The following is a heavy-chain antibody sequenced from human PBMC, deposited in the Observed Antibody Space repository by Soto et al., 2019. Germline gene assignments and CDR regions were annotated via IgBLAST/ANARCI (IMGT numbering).Heavy chain of an antibody. CDR3: ARGLMAARPSYYYYGMDV. D-gene: IGHD6-6*01. V-gene: IGHV6-1*01. CDR1: GDSVSSNSAA. J-gene: IGHJ6*02. CDR2: TYYRSKWYN. Sequence: SQTLSLTCAISGDSVSSNSAAWNWIRQSPSRGLEWLGRTYYRSKWYNDYAVSVKSRITINPDTSKNQFSLQLNSVTPEDTAVYYCARGLMAARPSYYYYGMDVWGQGTTVTVS.